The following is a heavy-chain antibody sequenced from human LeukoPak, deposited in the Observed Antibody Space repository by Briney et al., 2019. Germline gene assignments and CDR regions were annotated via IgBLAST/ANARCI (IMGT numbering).Heavy chain of an antibody. Sequence: SETLSLTCTVSGDSISSSTYYWGWIRQPPGKGLEWIGNISYSGSTYYNPSLKSRLTISVDTSKNQFSLKLSSVTAADTAVYYCARHETTTYDYWGQGALVTVSS. CDR3: ARHETTTYDY. J-gene: IGHJ4*02. D-gene: IGHD1-14*01. CDR2: ISYSGST. V-gene: IGHV4-39*01. CDR1: GDSISSSTYY.